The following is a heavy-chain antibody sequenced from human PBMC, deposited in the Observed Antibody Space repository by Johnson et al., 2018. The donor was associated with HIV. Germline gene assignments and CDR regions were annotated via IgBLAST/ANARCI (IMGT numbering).Heavy chain of an antibody. V-gene: IGHV3-7*01. CDR1: GFTFSSYW. J-gene: IGHJ3*02. Sequence: VQLVESGGGLVQPGGSLRLSCAASGFTFSSYWMSWVRQAPGKGLEWVANIKQDGSEKYYVDSVKGRFTISRDNAKNSLYLQMNSLRAEDTAVYYCAKSRGGYSYGYDAFDIWGQGAMVTVSS. D-gene: IGHD5-18*01. CDR3: AKSRGGYSYGYDAFDI. CDR2: IKQDGSEK.